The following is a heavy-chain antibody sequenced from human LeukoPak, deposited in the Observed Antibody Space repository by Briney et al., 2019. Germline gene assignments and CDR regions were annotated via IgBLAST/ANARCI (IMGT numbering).Heavy chain of an antibody. CDR2: IYYSGST. CDR3: ARGGVPCGFYGSFDY. V-gene: IGHV4-59*01. Sequence: SETLSLTCTVSGGSISTYYWSWMRQPPGRGLEWIGYIYYSGSTNHNPSLQSRVTISVDTSKNQFSLMLNSVTAADTAVYYCARGGVPCGFYGSFDYWGQGTLVSVSS. D-gene: IGHD3-3*01. J-gene: IGHJ4*02. CDR1: GGSISTYY.